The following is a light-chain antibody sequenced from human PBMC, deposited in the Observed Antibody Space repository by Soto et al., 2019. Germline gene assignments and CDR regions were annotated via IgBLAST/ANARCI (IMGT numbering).Light chain of an antibody. CDR3: QHYKSWPYT. Sequence: IVMTQSPATLSMSPGQRASLCCRASQNIGNSLAWYQQNPGQAPRLLISGASTRDTGVPARFSGSGSGTEFTLTISSLQSEDFAVYYCQHYKSWPYTFGQGTKLEIK. CDR2: GAS. V-gene: IGKV3-15*01. J-gene: IGKJ2*01. CDR1: QNIGNS.